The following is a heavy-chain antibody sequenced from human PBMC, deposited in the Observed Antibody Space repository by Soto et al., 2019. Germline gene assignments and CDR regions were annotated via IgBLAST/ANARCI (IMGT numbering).Heavy chain of an antibody. Sequence: SQTMSLACAVSGGSFTSNNRWTWVRQPPGQGREWIGALYRTGSTNYNPSLKSRVTISLDKSENQFSLKVTSLTAASTAVYYCASRDPGSGVDYWGQGTLVTVSS. CDR2: LYRTGST. J-gene: IGHJ4*02. CDR3: ASRDPGSGVDY. D-gene: IGHD2-8*01. CDR1: GGSFTSNNR. V-gene: IGHV4-4*02.